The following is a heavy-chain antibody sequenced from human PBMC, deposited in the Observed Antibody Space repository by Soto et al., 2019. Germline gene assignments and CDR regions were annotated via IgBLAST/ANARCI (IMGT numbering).Heavy chain of an antibody. V-gene: IGHV1-69*13. CDR2: IVPISGTR. CDR1: GGSFSSYT. J-gene: IGHJ4*02. Sequence: GASVKVSCKASGGSFSSYTISWVRQAPGQGLEWMGGIVPISGTRNYAKKFQGRVTMTADESTSTSYMQLNNLRSGDTAVYYCARPRYCTGGRCYNNLDYWGQGTLVTVSS. D-gene: IGHD2-15*01. CDR3: ARPRYCTGGRCYNNLDY.